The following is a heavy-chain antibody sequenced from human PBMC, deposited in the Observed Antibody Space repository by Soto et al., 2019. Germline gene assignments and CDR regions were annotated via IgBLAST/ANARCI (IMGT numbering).Heavy chain of an antibody. CDR3: ARAMGSYYYYMDV. CDR1: GFTFSSYG. J-gene: IGHJ6*03. Sequence: GGSLRLSCVASGFTFSSYGMHWVRQVPGKGLEWVVVIWFDGSNENYADSVKGRFTISRDNSKNTLYLQMNSLRAEDTAIYYCARAMGSYYYYMDVWGKGTTVTVSS. CDR2: IWFDGSNE. V-gene: IGHV3-33*01.